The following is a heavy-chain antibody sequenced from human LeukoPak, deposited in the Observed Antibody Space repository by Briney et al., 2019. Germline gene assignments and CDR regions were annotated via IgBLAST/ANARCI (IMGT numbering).Heavy chain of an antibody. Sequence: SETLSLTCTVSGDSISGYYWSWIRQPAGKGLEWIGRVYSSGSTNYNPSLKSRVTISVDTSKNQFSLKLSSVTAADTAVYYCARDFRVYAVAGKSAFDIWGQGTMVTVSS. D-gene: IGHD6-19*01. J-gene: IGHJ3*02. CDR2: VYSSGST. CDR1: GDSISGYY. V-gene: IGHV4-4*07. CDR3: ARDFRVYAVAGKSAFDI.